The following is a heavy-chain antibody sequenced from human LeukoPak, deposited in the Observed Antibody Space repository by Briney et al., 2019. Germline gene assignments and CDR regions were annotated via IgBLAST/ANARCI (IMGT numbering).Heavy chain of an antibody. CDR1: GGSFSGYY. J-gene: IGHJ4*02. CDR2: INHSGST. D-gene: IGHD6-13*01. CDR3: ARVRINAGTSFDY. Sequence: PSETLSLTCAVYGGSFSGYYWSWIRQPPGKGLEWIGEINHSGSTNYNPSLKSRVAISVDTSKNQFSLKLSSVTAADTAVYYCARVRINAGTSFDYWGQGTMVTVSS. V-gene: IGHV4-34*01.